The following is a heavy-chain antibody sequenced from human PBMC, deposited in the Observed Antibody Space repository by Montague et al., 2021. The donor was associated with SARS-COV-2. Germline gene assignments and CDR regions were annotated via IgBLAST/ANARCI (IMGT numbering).Heavy chain of an antibody. J-gene: IGHJ4*02. V-gene: IGHV4-30-4*08. CDR2: TYNNDST. CDR1: GGSISSRSYY. CDR3: ARIGGWSGAF. Sequence: TLSLTCTVSGGSISSRSYYWGWIRQPPGKGLEWIAYTYNNDSTNYNPSLESRVSVSVDTSKNQFSLRLSSVTAADTAVYYCARIGGWSGAFWGQGTLVTVSS. D-gene: IGHD3/OR15-3a*01.